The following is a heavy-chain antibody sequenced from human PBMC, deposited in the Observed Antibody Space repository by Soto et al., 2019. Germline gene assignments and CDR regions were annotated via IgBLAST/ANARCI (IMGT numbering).Heavy chain of an antibody. D-gene: IGHD1-26*01. Sequence: GGSLRLSCAASGITFSTYTMNWVRQAPGKGLEWVSILYSGGTTYYADSVKGRFTFSRDNAANTVFLQMNNLRVEDTAVYYCVRDRGGSYWLDPWGQGTLVTVPQ. CDR1: GITFSTYT. CDR3: VRDRGGSYWLDP. V-gene: IGHV3-53*01. J-gene: IGHJ5*02. CDR2: LYSGGTT.